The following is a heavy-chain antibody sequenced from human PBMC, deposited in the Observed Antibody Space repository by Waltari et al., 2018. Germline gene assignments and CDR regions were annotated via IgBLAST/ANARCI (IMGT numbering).Heavy chain of an antibody. CDR1: GGTFSSYA. CDR2: ISPIFGKA. J-gene: IGHJ1*01. D-gene: IGHD6-13*01. CDR3: ARGHSSSWYRFEYFQH. Sequence: QVQLVQSGAEVKKPGSSVKVSCKASGGTFSSYAISWVRQAPGQGLEWMGGISPIFGKANYAQKCQGRVTITADESTSTAYMELSSLRSEDTAVYYCARGHSSSWYRFEYFQHWGQGTLVTVSS. V-gene: IGHV1-69*01.